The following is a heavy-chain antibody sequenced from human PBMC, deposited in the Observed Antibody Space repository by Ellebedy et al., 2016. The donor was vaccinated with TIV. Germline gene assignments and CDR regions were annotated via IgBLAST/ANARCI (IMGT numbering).Heavy chain of an antibody. J-gene: IGHJ4*02. CDR2: IWFDGSNI. D-gene: IGHD4-17*01. V-gene: IGHV3-33*08. Sequence: GGSLRLSCAASGFTFGSYGLHWIRLGPGKGLEWVAAIWFDGSNIHYADSVKGRFTISRDNSENTLYLQMNSLRPEDTALYYCAREAGDYYFDFWGQGTQVTVSS. CDR1: GFTFGSYG. CDR3: AREAGDYYFDF.